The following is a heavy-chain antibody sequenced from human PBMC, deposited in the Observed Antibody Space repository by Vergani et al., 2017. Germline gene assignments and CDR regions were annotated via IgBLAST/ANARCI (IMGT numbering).Heavy chain of an antibody. CDR2: IIPVFGTA. D-gene: IGHD1-26*01. V-gene: IGHV1-69*06. Sequence: QVQLVQSGAEVKKPGSSVKVSCKASGGTFSSYAISWVRQAPGQGLEWMGGIIPVFGTANDAQKVQGRVTITEDKSTSTAYMELSSLRSEDTAVCYSASGSIVRQYFFDCWGEGTLVTVSS. CDR1: GGTFSSYA. CDR3: ASGSIVRQYFFDC. J-gene: IGHJ4*02.